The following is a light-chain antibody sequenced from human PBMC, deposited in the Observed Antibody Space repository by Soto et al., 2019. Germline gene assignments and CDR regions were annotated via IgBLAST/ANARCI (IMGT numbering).Light chain of an antibody. CDR2: DVS. J-gene: IGLJ2*01. Sequence: SALTQPASVSASPGQSITISCTGTSSDVGGYDYVSWYQQHPGKAPKLLIFDVSKRPSGVSYRFSGSKSGNTASLTISGLQAEDEADYYCSSYASSITLVFGGGTKVTVL. CDR3: SSYASSITLV. V-gene: IGLV2-14*01. CDR1: SSDVGGYDY.